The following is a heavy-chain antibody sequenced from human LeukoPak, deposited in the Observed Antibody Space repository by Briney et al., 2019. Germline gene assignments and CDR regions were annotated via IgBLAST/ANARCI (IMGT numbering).Heavy chain of an antibody. CDR2: IGASGGPT. Sequence: GGSLRLSCAASGFTFSGYAMTWVRQAPGKGLEWVSTIGASGGPTYYADSVKGRFTISRDNSKNTLYPQMNSLRAEDTAVYYCAKRYSTNWYYFDYWGQGALVTVSS. J-gene: IGHJ4*02. CDR3: AKRYSTNWYYFDY. D-gene: IGHD6-13*01. CDR1: GFTFSGYA. V-gene: IGHV3-23*01.